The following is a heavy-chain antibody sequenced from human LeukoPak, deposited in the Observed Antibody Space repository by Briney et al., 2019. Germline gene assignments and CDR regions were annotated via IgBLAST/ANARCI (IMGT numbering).Heavy chain of an antibody. Sequence: PGGSLRLSCAASGFTFSSYWMSWVRQAPGKGLEWVANIKQDGSEKYYVDSVKGRFTTSRDNAKNSLYLQMNSLRAEDTAVYYCARDLSGYYGSVAFDIWGQGTMVTVSS. CDR1: GFTFSSYW. D-gene: IGHD3-10*01. J-gene: IGHJ3*02. CDR3: ARDLSGYYGSVAFDI. CDR2: IKQDGSEK. V-gene: IGHV3-7*01.